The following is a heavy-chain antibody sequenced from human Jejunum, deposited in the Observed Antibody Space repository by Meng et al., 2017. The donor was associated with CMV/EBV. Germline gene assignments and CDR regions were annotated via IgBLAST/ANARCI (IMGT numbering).Heavy chain of an antibody. Sequence: FTSYCIGWVRQMPGKGLEWMGIIYPDDSETRYGPSFQGQVTISADKSISTAYLQWSSLKASDTAIYYCARPIIASRSGYQYGMDVWGQGTTVTVSS. CDR1: FTSYC. J-gene: IGHJ6*02. V-gene: IGHV5-51*01. CDR2: IYPDDSET. CDR3: ARPIIASRSGYQYGMDV.